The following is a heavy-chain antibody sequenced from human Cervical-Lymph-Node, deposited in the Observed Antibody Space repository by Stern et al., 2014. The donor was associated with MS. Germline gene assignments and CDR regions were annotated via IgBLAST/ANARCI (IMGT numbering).Heavy chain of an antibody. CDR3: ASRDGK. CDR2: MYHTGDS. CDR1: GGSISRGCYY. Sequence: VQLVESGPGLVKPAQTLSLTCNVSGGSISRGCYYWSWLPQRPGEGLEWIGYMYHTGDSYYNPSLKSRISISGDTSKTQVSLNLTSVTVADTGVYYCASRDGKWGQGTLVTVSS. J-gene: IGHJ4*02. V-gene: IGHV4-31*03. D-gene: IGHD5-24*01.